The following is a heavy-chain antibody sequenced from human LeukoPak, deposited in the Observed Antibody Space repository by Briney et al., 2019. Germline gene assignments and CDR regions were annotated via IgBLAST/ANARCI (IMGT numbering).Heavy chain of an antibody. J-gene: IGHJ4*02. CDR2: INPNSGGT. V-gene: IGHV1-2*02. D-gene: IGHD3-22*01. CDR1: GYTFTGYY. CDR3: ARGAYPYDSSGPPDY. Sequence: ASVKVSCKASGYTFTGYYMHWVRQAPGQGLEWMGWINPNSGGTNYARKFQGRVTMTRDTSISTAYMELSRLRSDDTAVYYCARGAYPYDSSGPPDYWGQGTLVTVSS.